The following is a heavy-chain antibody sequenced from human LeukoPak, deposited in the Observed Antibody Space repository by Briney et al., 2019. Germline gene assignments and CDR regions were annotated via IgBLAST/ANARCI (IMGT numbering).Heavy chain of an antibody. CDR2: IYHSGST. CDR1: GGSISSGGYS. Sequence: PSQTLSLTCAVSGGSISSGGYSWSWLRQPPGKGLEWIGYIYHSGSTYYNPSLKSRVTISVDRSKNQFSLKLSSVTAADTAVYYCARGPHYYDSSGYYGYWGQGTLVTVSS. D-gene: IGHD3-22*01. CDR3: ARGPHYYDSSGYYGY. J-gene: IGHJ4*02. V-gene: IGHV4-30-2*01.